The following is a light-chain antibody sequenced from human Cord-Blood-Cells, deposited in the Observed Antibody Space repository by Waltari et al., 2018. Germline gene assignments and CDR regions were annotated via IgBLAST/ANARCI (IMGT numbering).Light chain of an antibody. Sequence: DIQMTQSPSTLSASVGDRVTITCRASQSISSWLAWYQQKPGKAPKLLIYDASSLESGVPSRFSGSVSETEFTLTISSLQPDDFATYYCQQYNSYLYTFGQGTKVEIK. J-gene: IGKJ2*01. CDR1: QSISSW. CDR3: QQYNSYLYT. CDR2: DAS. V-gene: IGKV1-5*01.